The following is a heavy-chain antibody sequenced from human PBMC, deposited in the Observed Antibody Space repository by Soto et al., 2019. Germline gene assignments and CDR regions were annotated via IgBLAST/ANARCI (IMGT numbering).Heavy chain of an antibody. CDR1: GFTFGTYD. V-gene: IGHV3-23*01. Sequence: GGSLRLSCEASGFTFGTYDMNWVRQAPGKGLEWVSTISATGADTYYADSVKGRFTISRDNSRNTVYLQMNSPRADDTAVYYCAKGGESSGYYHYWGQGTLVTVSS. D-gene: IGHD3-22*01. J-gene: IGHJ4*02. CDR3: AKGGESSGYYHY. CDR2: ISATGADT.